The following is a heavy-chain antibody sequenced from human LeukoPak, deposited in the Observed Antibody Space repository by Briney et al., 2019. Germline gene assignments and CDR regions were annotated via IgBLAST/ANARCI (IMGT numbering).Heavy chain of an antibody. V-gene: IGHV1-18*01. CDR1: GYTFTSYG. CDR3: ARAGPAWYYYDSSGYPFGY. CDR2: ISAYNGNT. J-gene: IGHJ4*02. Sequence: ASVKASCKASGYTFTSYGISWVRQAPGQGLEWMGWISAYNGNTNYAQKLQGRVTMTTDTSTSTAYMELRSLRSDDTAVYYCARAGPAWYYYDSSGYPFGYWGQGTLVTVSS. D-gene: IGHD3-22*01.